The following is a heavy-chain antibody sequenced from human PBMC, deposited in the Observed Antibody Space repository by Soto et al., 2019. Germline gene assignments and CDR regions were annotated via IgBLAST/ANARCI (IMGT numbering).Heavy chain of an antibody. D-gene: IGHD3-3*01. V-gene: IGHV1-3*01. Sequence: ASVKVSCKATGYSFKNYAVHWVRQAPGQRLEWMGFTNEGSGNTRFSQKFQGRISITRDTSASTVYLDLSSLASEDTAIYYCARDDRSVSGVVTLDHWGPGTLVTVSS. CDR2: TNEGSGNT. J-gene: IGHJ4*02. CDR3: ARDDRSVSGVVTLDH. CDR1: GYSFKNYA.